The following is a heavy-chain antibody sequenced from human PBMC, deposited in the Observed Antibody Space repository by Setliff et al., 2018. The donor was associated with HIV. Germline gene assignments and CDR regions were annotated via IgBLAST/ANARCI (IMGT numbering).Heavy chain of an antibody. CDR3: ARAVIRREDRGMWTKLWSAPNHMDV. CDR2: IHYGGGT. V-gene: IGHV4-59*01. Sequence: SETLSLTCSISGGSISNYYWVWIRQSPGKGLEWIGHIHYGGGTYYNPSLESRVSISRDTSENQFSLNLRDVTAGDTALYYCARAVIRREDRGMWTKLWSAPNHMDVWGKGITVTVSS. D-gene: IGHD3-10*01. CDR1: GGSISNYY. J-gene: IGHJ6*03.